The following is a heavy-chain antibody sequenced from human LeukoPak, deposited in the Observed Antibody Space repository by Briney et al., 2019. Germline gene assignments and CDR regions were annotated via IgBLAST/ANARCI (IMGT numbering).Heavy chain of an antibody. D-gene: IGHD5-12*01. CDR3: ARPGPEYSGYDSLDH. CDR1: GYSFISHW. J-gene: IGHJ4*02. Sequence: GESLQISCQGSGYSFISHWIGWVRQMPGKGLEWKGIIYPGDSNTRYSPSFQGQVTISADKSISTAYLQWSSLKASDTAMYYCARPGPEYSGYDSLDHWGQGTLVTVSS. V-gene: IGHV5-51*01. CDR2: IYPGDSNT.